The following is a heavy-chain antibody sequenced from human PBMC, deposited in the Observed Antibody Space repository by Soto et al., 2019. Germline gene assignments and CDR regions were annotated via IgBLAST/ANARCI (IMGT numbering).Heavy chain of an antibody. CDR3: TTDPTGGWFDP. J-gene: IGHJ5*02. Sequence: SVSNAWMNWVRQAPGKGLEWVGRIKSKTDGGTTDYAAPVKGRFTISRDDSKNTLYLQINSLKIEDTALYYCTTDPTGGWFDPGGQGNLVTVSS. D-gene: IGHD4-17*01. CDR2: IKSKTDGGTT. CDR1: SVSNAW. V-gene: IGHV3-15*07.